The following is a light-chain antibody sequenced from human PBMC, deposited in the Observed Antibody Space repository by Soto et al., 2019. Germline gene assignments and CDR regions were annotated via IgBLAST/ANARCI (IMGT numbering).Light chain of an antibody. CDR1: SSDVGAYNY. V-gene: IGLV2-14*03. CDR3: ISYTSTNSL. Sequence: QSALTQPASVSVSPGESITISCTGTSSDVGAYNYVSWYQQHPGKAPKLIIYDVSNRPSGVSNRFSGSKSGNTASLTISGLQAEDEADYYCISYTSTNSLFGGGTKLTVL. CDR2: DVS. J-gene: IGLJ2*01.